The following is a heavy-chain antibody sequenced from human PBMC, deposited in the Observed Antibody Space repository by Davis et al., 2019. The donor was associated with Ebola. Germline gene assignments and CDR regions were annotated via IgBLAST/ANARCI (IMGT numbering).Heavy chain of an antibody. CDR2: IYYSGST. D-gene: IGHD4-23*01. V-gene: IGHV4-59*11. Sequence: PSETLSLTCTASGGSISSHYWSWIRQPPGKGLEWIGYIYYSGSTNYNPSLKSRVTISVDTSTNQLSLKQGSVTAADTAVYYCARGPNYGGNSAGAFDIWGQGTMVTVSS. CDR3: ARGPNYGGNSAGAFDI. CDR1: GGSISSHY. J-gene: IGHJ3*02.